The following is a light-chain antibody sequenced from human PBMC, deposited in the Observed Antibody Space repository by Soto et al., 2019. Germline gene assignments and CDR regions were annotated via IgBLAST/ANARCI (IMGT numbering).Light chain of an antibody. CDR3: SSYAGSTNLI. CDR1: SSDVGGHNY. J-gene: IGLJ2*01. V-gene: IGLV2-8*01. CDR2: EVS. Sequence: QSVLTQPPSASGSPGQSVTISCTGNSSDVGGHNYVSWYQQYPGKAPKLMIYEVSKRPSGVPDRFSGSKSVNTASLTVSGLQAEDEADYYCSSYAGSTNLIFGGGTQLTVL.